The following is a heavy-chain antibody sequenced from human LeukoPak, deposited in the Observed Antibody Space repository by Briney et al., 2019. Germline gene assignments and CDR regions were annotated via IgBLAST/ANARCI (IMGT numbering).Heavy chain of an antibody. J-gene: IGHJ5*02. CDR1: GFTFSSYA. V-gene: IGHV3-23*01. Sequence: SGGSLRLSCAASGFTFSSYAMSWVRQAPGKGLEWVSAISGSGGSTYYADSVRGRFTISRDNSKNTLYLQMNSLRAEDTAVYYCAKDSSGAYNWFDPWGQGTLVTVSS. D-gene: IGHD6-19*01. CDR2: ISGSGGST. CDR3: AKDSSGAYNWFDP.